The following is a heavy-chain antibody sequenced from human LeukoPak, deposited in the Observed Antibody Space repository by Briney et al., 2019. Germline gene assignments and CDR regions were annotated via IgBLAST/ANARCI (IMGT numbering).Heavy chain of an antibody. V-gene: IGHV3-48*01. J-gene: IGHJ4*02. CDR3: AKVVVGTNNALDY. CDR2: IDSGGGAT. CDR1: GFTFSAYS. D-gene: IGHD5-12*01. Sequence: GGSLRLSCAASGFTFSAYSMNWVRQAPGKGLEWISFIDSGGGATYYADSVKGRFTISRDNPKNTVYLQMNSLRAEDTAVYYCAKVVVGTNNALDYWGQGTLVTVSS.